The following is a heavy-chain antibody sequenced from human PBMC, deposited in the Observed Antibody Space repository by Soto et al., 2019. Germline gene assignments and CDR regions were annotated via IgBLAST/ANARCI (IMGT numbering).Heavy chain of an antibody. D-gene: IGHD2-2*01. CDR2: IYYSGST. CDR1: GGSIISSSYY. Sequence: PSETLSLTCTVSGGSIISSSYYCVCIRQPPGKGLEWIGSIYYSGSTYYNPSLKSRVTISVDTSKNQFSLKLSSVTAADTAVYYCARVVPALGFDYWGQGTLVTVSS. J-gene: IGHJ4*02. V-gene: IGHV4-39*01. CDR3: ARVVPALGFDY.